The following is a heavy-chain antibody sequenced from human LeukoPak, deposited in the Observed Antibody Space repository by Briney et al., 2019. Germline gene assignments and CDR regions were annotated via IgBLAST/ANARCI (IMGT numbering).Heavy chain of an antibody. D-gene: IGHD1-26*01. Sequence: GGSLRLSCAASGFTFSSYAMSWVRQAPGKGLEWVSAISGSGGSTYYADPVKGRSTISRDNSKDTLYLQMNSLRAEDTAVYYCAKVQSYREYYFDYWGQGTLVTVSS. J-gene: IGHJ4*02. CDR2: ISGSGGST. CDR1: GFTFSSYA. V-gene: IGHV3-23*01. CDR3: AKVQSYREYYFDY.